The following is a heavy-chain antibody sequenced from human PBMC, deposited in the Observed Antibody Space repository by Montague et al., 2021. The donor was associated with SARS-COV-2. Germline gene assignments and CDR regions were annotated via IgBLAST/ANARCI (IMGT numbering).Heavy chain of an antibody. J-gene: IGHJ4*02. Sequence: TLSLTCTVSGGSISKGSYYWTWIRQPAGARLEWIGHIYTSGSTKYXXXLKSRVTVSVDTSPNQFSLKLSSVSAADTAVYYCARARGGEGIAVRTFDSWGQGTLVSASS. V-gene: IGHV4-61*09. CDR2: IYTSGST. CDR1: GGSISKGSYY. D-gene: IGHD6-19*01. CDR3: ARARGGEGIAVRTFDS.